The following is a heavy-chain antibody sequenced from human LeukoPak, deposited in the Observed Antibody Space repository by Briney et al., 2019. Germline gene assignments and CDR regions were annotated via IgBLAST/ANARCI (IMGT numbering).Heavy chain of an antibody. V-gene: IGHV3-30*03. J-gene: IGHJ5*02. Sequence: GGSLRLSCAASGFTFSSYGMHWVRQAPGKGLEWVAVISYDGSNKYYADSVKGRFTISRDNAKNTLYLQMNSLRAEDTAVYYCARDRDTAMEPWGQGTLVTVSS. CDR1: GFTFSSYG. D-gene: IGHD5-18*01. CDR3: ARDRDTAMEP. CDR2: ISYDGSNK.